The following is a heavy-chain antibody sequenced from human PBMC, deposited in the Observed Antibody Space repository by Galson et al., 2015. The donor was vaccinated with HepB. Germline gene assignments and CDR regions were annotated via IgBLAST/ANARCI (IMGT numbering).Heavy chain of an antibody. Sequence: SVKVSCKASGGTFSNYAISWVRQAPGQGLEWMGGIVPIFNTPSYAQKFQGRVTITADDSTSTAYMELSCLRSEDTAVYYCAREKATGTPYFFDYWGQGTLVTVSS. CDR1: GGTFSNYA. CDR2: IVPIFNTP. V-gene: IGHV1-69*13. CDR3: AREKATGTPYFFDY. D-gene: IGHD1-7*01. J-gene: IGHJ4*02.